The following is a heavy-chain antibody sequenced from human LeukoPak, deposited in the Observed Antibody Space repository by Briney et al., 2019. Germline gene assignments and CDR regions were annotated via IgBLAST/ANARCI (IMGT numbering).Heavy chain of an antibody. CDR2: IIHCGST. Sequence: PSETLSLTCAVYGGSFSSYPWTWIRQPPGKGLEWIGQIIHCGSTKYNPSLNGRVTMSVDPSKNQFSLKLTSVTAADTAVYYCARGAPGYWGQGTLVTVSS. CDR1: GGSFSSYP. J-gene: IGHJ4*02. CDR3: ARGAPGY. V-gene: IGHV4-34*12. D-gene: IGHD4/OR15-4a*01.